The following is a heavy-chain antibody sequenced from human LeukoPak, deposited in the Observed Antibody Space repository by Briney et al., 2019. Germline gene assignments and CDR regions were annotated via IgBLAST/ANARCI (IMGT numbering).Heavy chain of an antibody. CDR2: IYYSGST. Sequence: KTSETLSLTCTVSGGSISSGDYYWSWIRQPPGKGLEWIGYIYYSGSTYYNPSLKSRVTISVDTSKNQFSLKLSSVTAADTAVYYCARTDIGYRSQLWSDYWGQGTLVTVSS. V-gene: IGHV4-30-4*01. CDR1: GGSISSGDYY. D-gene: IGHD5-18*01. J-gene: IGHJ4*02. CDR3: ARTDIGYRSQLWSDY.